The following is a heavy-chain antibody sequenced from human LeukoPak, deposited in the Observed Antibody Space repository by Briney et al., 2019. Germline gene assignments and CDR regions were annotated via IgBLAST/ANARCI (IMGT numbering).Heavy chain of an antibody. CDR1: GFTFISYP. D-gene: IGHD2-2*01. Sequence: GGSLRLSCAAAGFTFISYPMHWVRQPPGKGLEDVSAISGNGDITWYGNAGKGRFTISRDNSKSTVELRMDSMTTEEMAVYYCARGSRPPAGPHDTYDIWGQGTMVTASS. V-gene: IGHV3-64*01. J-gene: IGHJ3*02. CDR2: ISGNGDIT. CDR3: ARGSRPPAGPHDTYDI.